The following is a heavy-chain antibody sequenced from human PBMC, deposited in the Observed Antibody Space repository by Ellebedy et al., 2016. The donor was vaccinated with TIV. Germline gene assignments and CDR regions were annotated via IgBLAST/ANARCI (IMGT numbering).Heavy chain of an antibody. CDR2: IYYSGST. CDR1: GGSISSYY. Sequence: SETLSLXXTVSGGSISSYYWSWIRQPPGKGLEWIGYIYYSGSTNYNPSLKSRVTISVDTSKHQSSLKPSSVTAADAAVYYCARTYSSGWYDWFDPWGQGTLVTVSS. V-gene: IGHV4-59*01. D-gene: IGHD6-19*01. J-gene: IGHJ5*02. CDR3: ARTYSSGWYDWFDP.